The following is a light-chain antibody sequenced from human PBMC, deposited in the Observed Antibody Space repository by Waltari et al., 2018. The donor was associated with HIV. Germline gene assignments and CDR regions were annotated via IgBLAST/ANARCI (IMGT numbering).Light chain of an antibody. Sequence: QSVLAQPPSVSGALGQRISIPCNGTSPTIGAHYAVHWYRHLPGLAPKLLLFDNTNRSAGVPDRFSGSRSGTSVSLAITGLQSEDEAEYFCQSFDSDVRGVVFGGGTKLTVL. CDR2: DNT. CDR3: QSFDSDVRGVV. CDR1: SPTIGAHYA. V-gene: IGLV1-40*01. J-gene: IGLJ2*01.